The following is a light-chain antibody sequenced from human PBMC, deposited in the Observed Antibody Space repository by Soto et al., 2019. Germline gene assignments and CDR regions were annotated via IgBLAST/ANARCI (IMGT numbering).Light chain of an antibody. J-gene: IGLJ2*01. CDR2: LDSDGSH. V-gene: IGLV4-69*01. CDR3: QTWGTGIHVV. CDR1: SGHSSYA. Sequence: QAVVTQSPSASAPLGARVTLTCTLSSGHSSYAIAWHQQQPEKGPRYLMKLDSDGSHTKGDAIPDRFSGSSSGAERYLTISSLQSEDEADYYCQTWGTGIHVVFGGGTKLTVL.